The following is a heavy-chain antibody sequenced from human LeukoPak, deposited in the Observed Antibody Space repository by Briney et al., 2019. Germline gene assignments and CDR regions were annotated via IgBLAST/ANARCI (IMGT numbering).Heavy chain of an antibody. D-gene: IGHD1-1*01. CDR3: ARREDNGDFDY. CDR1: GYSFTSYW. V-gene: IGHV5-51*01. Sequence: GESLKISCKASGYSFTSYWIAWVRQMPGKGLEWMGIIYPGDSDTRYSPSFQGQVTISADKSITTAYLQWSSLKASDTAMYYCARREDNGDFDYWGQGTLVTVSS. J-gene: IGHJ4*02. CDR2: IYPGDSDT.